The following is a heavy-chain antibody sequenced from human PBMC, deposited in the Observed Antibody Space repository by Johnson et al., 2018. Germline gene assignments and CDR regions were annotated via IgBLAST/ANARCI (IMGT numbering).Heavy chain of an antibody. Sequence: QVQLVESGGGLVKPGGSLRLSCAASRFTFSRYGMHWVRQAPGKGLEWVAVISYDGSDNYYPDSVKGRFTISRDNSKNTLYLQMNSLRAEDTAVYDCANARDDYDSSGSAEYFQHWGQGTLVTVSS. J-gene: IGHJ1*01. CDR2: ISYDGSDN. CDR3: ANARDDYDSSGSAEYFQH. V-gene: IGHV3-30*18. CDR1: RFTFSRYG. D-gene: IGHD3-22*01.